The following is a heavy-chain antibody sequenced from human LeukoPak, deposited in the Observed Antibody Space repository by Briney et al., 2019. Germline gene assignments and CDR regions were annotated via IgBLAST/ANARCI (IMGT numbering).Heavy chain of an antibody. J-gene: IGHJ4*02. V-gene: IGHV3-23*01. Sequence: PGGSLRLSCAASGFSFSSYEMNWVRQAPGKGLEWVSAISGSGGSTYYADSVKGRFTISRDNSKNTLYLQMNSLRAEDTAVYYCAKDSFGGNSHRWGQGTLVTVSS. CDR1: GFSFSSYE. D-gene: IGHD4-23*01. CDR2: ISGSGGST. CDR3: AKDSFGGNSHR.